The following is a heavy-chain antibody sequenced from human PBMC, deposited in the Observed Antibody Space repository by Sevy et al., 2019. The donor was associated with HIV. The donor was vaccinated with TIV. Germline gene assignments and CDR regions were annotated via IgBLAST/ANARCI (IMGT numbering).Heavy chain of an antibody. Sequence: SETLSLTCTVSGGSISSSSYYWGWIRQPPGKGLEWIGSIYYSGSTYYNQSLKSRVTISVDTSKNQFSLKLSSVTAADTAVYYCASHKGQYGGNLQEPFDYWGQGTLVTVSS. D-gene: IGHD2-15*01. CDR2: IYYSGST. V-gene: IGHV4-39*01. CDR3: ASHKGQYGGNLQEPFDY. CDR1: GGSISSSSYY. J-gene: IGHJ4*02.